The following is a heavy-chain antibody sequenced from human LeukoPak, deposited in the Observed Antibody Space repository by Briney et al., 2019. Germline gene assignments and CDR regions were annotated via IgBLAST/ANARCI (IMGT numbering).Heavy chain of an antibody. Sequence: PSETLSLTCTVSGGSISSYYWSWIRQPPGKGLEWIGYISYSGSTNYNPSLKSRVTISVDTSKNQFSLKLSSVTAADTAVYYCARDSPRIGWFDPWGQGTLVTVSS. CDR1: GGSISSYY. J-gene: IGHJ5*02. V-gene: IGHV4-59*01. CDR2: ISYSGST. CDR3: ARDSPRIGWFDP. D-gene: IGHD2-21*01.